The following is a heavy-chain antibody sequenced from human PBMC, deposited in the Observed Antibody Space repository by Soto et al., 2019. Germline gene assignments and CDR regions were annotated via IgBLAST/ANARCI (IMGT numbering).Heavy chain of an antibody. J-gene: IGHJ4*02. CDR2: ISYDGSNK. D-gene: IGHD3-22*01. Sequence: GGSLRLSCAASGFTFSSYGMHWVRQAPGKGLEWVAVISYDGSNKYYADSVKGRFTISRDNSKNTLYLQMNSLRAEDTAVYYCAKDRRYYDSSGLFDYWGQGTLVTVSS. CDR3: AKDRRYYDSSGLFDY. V-gene: IGHV3-30*18. CDR1: GFTFSSYG.